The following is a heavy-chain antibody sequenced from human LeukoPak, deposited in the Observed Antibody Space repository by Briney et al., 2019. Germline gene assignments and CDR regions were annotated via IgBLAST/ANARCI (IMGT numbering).Heavy chain of an antibody. D-gene: IGHD3-9*01. V-gene: IGHV4-39*01. CDR1: GGSISSSYYY. Sequence: PSETLSLTCTVSGGSISSSYYYWGWIRQPPGKGLEWIGNIYYSGTTYYTPSLRSRVTMSVDTSKNRFSLKLSSVTAADTAVYYCARQTQVDVLTGYFYGGFDYWGQGTLVTVSS. CDR3: ARQTQVDVLTGYFYGGFDY. CDR2: IYYSGTT. J-gene: IGHJ4*02.